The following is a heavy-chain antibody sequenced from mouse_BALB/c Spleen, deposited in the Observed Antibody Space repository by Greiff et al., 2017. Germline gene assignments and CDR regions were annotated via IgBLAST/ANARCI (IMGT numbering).Heavy chain of an antibody. CDR1: GYTFTSYW. V-gene: IGHV1-7*01. D-gene: IGHD1-2*01. CDR3: ARGGYYGGFAY. Sequence: QVQLQQSGAELAKPGASVKMSCKATGYTFTSYWMHWVKQRPGQGLEWIGYINPSTGYTEYNQKFKDKATLTADKSSSTAYMQLSSLTSEDSAVYYCARGGYYGGFAYWGQGTLVTVSA. CDR2: INPSTGYT. J-gene: IGHJ3*01.